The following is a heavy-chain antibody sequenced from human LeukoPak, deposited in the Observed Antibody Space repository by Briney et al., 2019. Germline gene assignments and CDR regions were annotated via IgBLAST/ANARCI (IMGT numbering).Heavy chain of an antibody. D-gene: IGHD5-12*01. CDR1: GYTFTGYY. V-gene: IGHV1-2*02. Sequence: ASLKVSCKASGYTFTGYYMHWVRQAPGQVLEWMGWINPKSGGTNYAQKFQGRVTMTRDTSISTAYMELSRLRSDDTAVYYCARERAVATIGGFDYWGRGTLVTVSS. J-gene: IGHJ4*02. CDR2: INPKSGGT. CDR3: ARERAVATIGGFDY.